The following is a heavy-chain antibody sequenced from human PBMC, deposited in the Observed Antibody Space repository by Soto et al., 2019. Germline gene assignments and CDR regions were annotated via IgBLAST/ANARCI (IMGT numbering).Heavy chain of an antibody. V-gene: IGHV1-69*13. J-gene: IGHJ6*02. Sequence: SVKVSCKASGGTFSSYAISWVRQAPGQGLEWMGGIFPIFGTANYAQKFQGRVTITADESTSTAYMELSSLRSEDTAVYYCAREEYSSGSSTDYYYYGMDVWGQGTTVTVSS. CDR1: GGTFSSYA. D-gene: IGHD6-25*01. CDR2: IFPIFGTA. CDR3: AREEYSSGSSTDYYYYGMDV.